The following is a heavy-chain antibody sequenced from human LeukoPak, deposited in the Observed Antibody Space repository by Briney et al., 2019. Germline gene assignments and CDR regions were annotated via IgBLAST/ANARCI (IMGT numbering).Heavy chain of an antibody. D-gene: IGHD2-21*02. V-gene: IGHV1-2*02. CDR2: INPNSGGT. CDR1: GYTFTGYY. CDR3: ARDGAYCGGDCYSVNFDY. J-gene: IGHJ4*02. Sequence: ASVKVSCKASGYTFTGYYMHWVRQAPGQGPEWMGWINPNSGGTNYAQKFQGRVTMTRDTSISTAYMELSRLRSDDTAVYYCARDGAYCGGDCYSVNFDYWGQGTLVTVSS.